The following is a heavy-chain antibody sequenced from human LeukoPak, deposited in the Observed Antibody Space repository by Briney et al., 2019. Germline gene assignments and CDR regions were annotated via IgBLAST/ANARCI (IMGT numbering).Heavy chain of an antibody. CDR2: IVVGSGNT. Sequence: SVKVSCKASGFTFTSSAMQWVRQARGQRLEWIGWIVVGSGNTNYAQKFQERVTITTDTSTSTAYMELRSLRSDDTAVYYCARSNYYDSSGYDYWGQGTLVTVSS. CDR3: ARSNYYDSSGYDY. J-gene: IGHJ4*02. D-gene: IGHD3-22*01. V-gene: IGHV1-58*02. CDR1: GFTFTSSA.